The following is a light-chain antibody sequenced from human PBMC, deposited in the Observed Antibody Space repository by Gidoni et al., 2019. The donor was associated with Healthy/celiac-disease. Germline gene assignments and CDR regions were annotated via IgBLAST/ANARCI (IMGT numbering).Light chain of an antibody. V-gene: IGLV3-19*01. CDR2: GKN. CDR3: NSRDSSGNHPQV. J-gene: IGLJ2*01. Sequence: SSELTQDPAVSVALGQTVRITCQGDSLRSYYASWYQQKPGQAPVLVIYGKNNRPSGIPDRFSGSSSGNTASLTITGAQAEDDADYYCNSRDSSGNHPQVFGGGTKLTVL. CDR1: SLRSYY.